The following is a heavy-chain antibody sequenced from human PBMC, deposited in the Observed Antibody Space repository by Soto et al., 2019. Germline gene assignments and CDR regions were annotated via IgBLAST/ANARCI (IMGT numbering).Heavy chain of an antibody. CDR1: GGSISSNW. CDR2: IYHSGST. J-gene: IGHJ4*02. CDR3: ARDGYCSGGTCYPTKFDY. Sequence: SETLSLSCTVSGGSISSNWWSWVRQPPGKGLEWIGEIYHSGSTNYNPSLKSRVTMSVDTSKNQFSLKLSSVTAADTAVYYCARDGYCSGGTCYPTKFDYWGQGTLVTVSS. V-gene: IGHV4-4*02. D-gene: IGHD2-15*01.